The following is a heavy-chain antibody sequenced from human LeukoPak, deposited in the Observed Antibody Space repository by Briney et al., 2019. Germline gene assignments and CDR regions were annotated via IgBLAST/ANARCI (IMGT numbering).Heavy chain of an antibody. Sequence: ASETLSLTCAVSGGSINNYYWSWIRQPPGKELEWIGYIHYSGSTNYNPSLKSRATISVDTSKNQISLKLTSVTAADTAVYYCTRVPGLSAYYYHGLDVWGQGTTVTVSS. CDR2: IHYSGST. V-gene: IGHV4-59*01. J-gene: IGHJ6*02. CDR1: GGSINNYY. CDR3: TRVPGLSAYYYHGLDV.